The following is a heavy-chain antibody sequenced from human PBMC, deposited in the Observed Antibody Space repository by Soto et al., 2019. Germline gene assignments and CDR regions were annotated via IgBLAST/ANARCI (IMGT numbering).Heavy chain of an antibody. CDR2: ITSRSTTI. Sequence: GGSLRLSCAASGFTFSGYSMNCVRQAPGKGLEWISYITSRSTTISYADSVKGRFTISRDNAKNSLYLQMNSLRAEDTAVYYCARDYIYAFDIWGQGTTVTVSS. D-gene: IGHD3-10*01. J-gene: IGHJ3*02. V-gene: IGHV3-48*01. CDR1: GFTFSGYS. CDR3: ARDYIYAFDI.